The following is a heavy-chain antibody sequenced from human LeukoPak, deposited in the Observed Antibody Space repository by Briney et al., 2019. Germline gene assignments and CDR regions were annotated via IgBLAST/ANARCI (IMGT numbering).Heavy chain of an antibody. CDR3: ASAEHGFWSGYFDY. CDR1: GFTFSSYE. CDR2: ISSSGSTI. V-gene: IGHV3-48*03. Sequence: PGGSLRLSCAASGFTFSSYEMNWVRQAPGRGLEWVSYISSSGSTIYYADSVKGRFTISRDNAKNSLYLQMNSLRAEDTAVYYCASAEHGFWSGYFDYWGQGTLVTVSS. D-gene: IGHD3-3*01. J-gene: IGHJ4*02.